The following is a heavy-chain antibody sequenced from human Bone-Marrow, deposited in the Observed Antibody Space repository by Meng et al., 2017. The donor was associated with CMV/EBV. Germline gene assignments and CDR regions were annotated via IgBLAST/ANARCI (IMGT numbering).Heavy chain of an antibody. Sequence: GGSLKISCAASGFTFSSYAMHWVRQAPGKGLEWVAVISYDGSNKYYADSVKGRFTISRDNSKNTLYLQMNSLRAEDTAVYYCAREDCSSTSCLSGLDYWGQGPLVTVSS. CDR1: GFTFSSYA. D-gene: IGHD2-2*01. V-gene: IGHV3-30*04. J-gene: IGHJ4*02. CDR3: AREDCSSTSCLSGLDY. CDR2: ISYDGSNK.